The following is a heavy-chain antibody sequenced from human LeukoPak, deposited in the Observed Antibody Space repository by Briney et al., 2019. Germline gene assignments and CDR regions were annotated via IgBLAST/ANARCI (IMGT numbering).Heavy chain of an antibody. V-gene: IGHV3-74*01. CDR1: AFTFSSDW. J-gene: IGHJ4*02. CDR2: ISSDESST. CDR3: ARAGAPSDY. D-gene: IGHD3-10*01. Sequence: GGSLSLSCAAYAFTFSSDWMRWVRQAPGKGLVWVSRISSDESSTSYADSVKGRSTVSRDNAKNTLYLQMNSLRVEDTAVYYCARAGAPSDYWGQGTLVTVSS.